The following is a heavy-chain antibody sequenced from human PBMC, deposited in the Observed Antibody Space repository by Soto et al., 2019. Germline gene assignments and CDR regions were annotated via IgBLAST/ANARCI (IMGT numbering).Heavy chain of an antibody. CDR2: INHSGST. Sequence: SETMSVTCTVDGGTISGYYWSWISQPTGKGLEWIGEINHSGSTNYNPSLKSRVTISVDTSKNQFSLKLSSVTAADTAVYYCARAYGGNPRWGFSYFDYWGQGTLVTVS. V-gene: IGHV4-34*01. J-gene: IGHJ4*02. CDR3: ARAYGGNPRWGFSYFDY. CDR1: GGTISGYY. D-gene: IGHD4-17*01.